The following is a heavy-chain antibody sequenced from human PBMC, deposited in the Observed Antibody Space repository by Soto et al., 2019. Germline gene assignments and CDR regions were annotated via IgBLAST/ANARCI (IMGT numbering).Heavy chain of an antibody. CDR3: ARVWFPSAFDI. D-gene: IGHD3-10*01. CDR2: INHSGST. J-gene: IGHJ3*02. CDR1: GGSFRGYY. V-gene: IGHV4-34*01. Sequence: QMQLQQWGAGLLKPSETLSLTCAVYGGSFRGYYWSWIRQPPGKGLEWIGEINHSGSTNYNPYLKSRVTISVDTSRNQFYLRLSSVTAADTAVYYCARVWFPSAFDIWGQGTMVTVSS.